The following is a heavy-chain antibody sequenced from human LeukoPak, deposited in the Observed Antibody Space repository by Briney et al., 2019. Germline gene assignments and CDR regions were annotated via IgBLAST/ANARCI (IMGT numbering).Heavy chain of an antibody. CDR2: ISSSGSTI. J-gene: IGHJ4*02. CDR3: ARVLTPSYVNFDY. D-gene: IGHD3-16*01. Sequence: PGGSLRLSCAASGFTFSDYYMSWIRQAPGKGLEWVSYISSSGSTIYYADSVKGRFTISRDNAKNSLYLQMNSLRAEDTAVYYCARVLTPSYVNFDYWGQGTLVTVSS. V-gene: IGHV3-11*01. CDR1: GFTFSDYY.